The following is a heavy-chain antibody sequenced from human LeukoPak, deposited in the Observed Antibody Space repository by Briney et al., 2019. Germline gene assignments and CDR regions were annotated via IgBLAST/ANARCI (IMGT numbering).Heavy chain of an antibody. J-gene: IGHJ4*02. CDR3: AKDDAWLQYND. Sequence: GGSLRLSCAASGFTVSSNDMSWVRQAPGKGLEWVSGISPSGDIKYYVDSVKGRFTVSRDNSKNTLYLQINSLRDEDTAVYYCAKDDAWLQYNDWGQGTLVTVSS. D-gene: IGHD5-24*01. CDR1: GFTVSSND. CDR2: ISPSGDIK. V-gene: IGHV3-23*01.